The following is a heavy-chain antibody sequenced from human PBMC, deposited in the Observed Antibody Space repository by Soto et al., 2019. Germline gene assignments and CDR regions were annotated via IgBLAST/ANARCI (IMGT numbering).Heavy chain of an antibody. V-gene: IGHV5-51*01. CDR2: IYPGDSDI. CDR3: ARHYYLNPNLKDYFFYGLDV. CDR1: GYSFNKYW. J-gene: IGHJ6*02. Sequence: GESLKISCKGSGYSFNKYWIGWVRQMPGKGLEWMGVIYPGDSDIRYGPSFQGQVTISVDKTTSTAYLQWRSLKASDTAVYYCARHYYLNPNLKDYFFYGLDVWGQGTTVTVSS. D-gene: IGHD3-22*01.